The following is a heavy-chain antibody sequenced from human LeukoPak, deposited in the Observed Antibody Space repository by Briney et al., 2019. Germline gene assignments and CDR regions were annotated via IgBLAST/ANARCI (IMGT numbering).Heavy chain of an antibody. D-gene: IGHD3-10*01. CDR1: GSTFSSYG. CDR3: AKSNRGGPYYYGMDV. CDR2: ISYDGSNK. V-gene: IGHV3-30*18. J-gene: IGHJ6*02. Sequence: GRSLRLSCAASGSTFSSYGMHWVRQAPGKGLKWVAVISYDGSNKYYADSVKGRFTISRDNSKNTLYLQMNSLRAEDTAVYYCAKSNRGGPYYYGMDVWGQGTTVTVSS.